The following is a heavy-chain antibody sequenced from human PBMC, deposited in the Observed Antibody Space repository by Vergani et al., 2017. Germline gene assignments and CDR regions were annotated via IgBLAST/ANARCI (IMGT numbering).Heavy chain of an antibody. CDR1: GFTFSSYS. J-gene: IGHJ4*02. D-gene: IGHD4-17*01. CDR3: ARTPYYGDGIPFDY. Sequence: EVQLVESGGGLVKPGGSLRLSCAASGFTFSSYSMNWVRQAPGKGVEWVSYISSSSSTIYYADSVKGRFTTSRDNAKNSLYLQMNSLRDEDTAVYYCARTPYYGDGIPFDYWGQGTLVTVSS. CDR2: ISSSSSTI. V-gene: IGHV3-48*02.